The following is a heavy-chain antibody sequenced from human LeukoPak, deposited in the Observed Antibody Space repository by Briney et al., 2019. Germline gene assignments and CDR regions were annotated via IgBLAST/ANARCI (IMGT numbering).Heavy chain of an antibody. CDR1: GFTFSSYA. CDR2: ISGSGGST. J-gene: IGHJ4*02. D-gene: IGHD3-10*01. CDR3: AKDKAYYYGSGSYSIDC. V-gene: IGHV3-23*01. Sequence: PGGSLRLSCAAPGFTFSSYAMSWVRQAPGKGLEWVSAISGSGGSTYYADSVKGRFTISRDNSKNTLYLKMNSLRAENTAVYYCAKDKAYYYGSGSYSIDCWGQGTLHTVP.